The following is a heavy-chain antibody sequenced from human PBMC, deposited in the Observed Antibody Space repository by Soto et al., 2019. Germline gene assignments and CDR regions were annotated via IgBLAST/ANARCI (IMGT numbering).Heavy chain of an antibody. Sequence: SVKVSCKASGGTFSSYSISWVRQAPGQGLEWMGGIIPIFGTATYAQKFQGRVTITADESTSTAYMELSSLRSEDTAVYYCARDLYSSSSWYYYYYGMDVWGQGTTVTVSS. D-gene: IGHD6-6*01. CDR2: IIPIFGTA. V-gene: IGHV1-69*13. J-gene: IGHJ6*02. CDR1: GGTFSSYS. CDR3: ARDLYSSSSWYYYYYGMDV.